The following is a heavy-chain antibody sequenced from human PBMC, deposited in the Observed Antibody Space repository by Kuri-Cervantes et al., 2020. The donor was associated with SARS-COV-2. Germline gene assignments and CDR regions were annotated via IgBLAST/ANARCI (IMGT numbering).Heavy chain of an antibody. CDR2: IYCSGST. D-gene: IGHD3-22*01. CDR1: GGSISSYY. V-gene: IGHV4-59*08. J-gene: IGHJ4*02. Sequence: GSLRLSCTVSGGSISSYYRRWIRQPPGKGLEWIGYIYCSGSTNYNPSLKSRVTISVDTSKNQFSLKLSSVTAADTAVYYCASPFSSGYYRYWGQGTLVTVYS. CDR3: ASPFSSGYYRY.